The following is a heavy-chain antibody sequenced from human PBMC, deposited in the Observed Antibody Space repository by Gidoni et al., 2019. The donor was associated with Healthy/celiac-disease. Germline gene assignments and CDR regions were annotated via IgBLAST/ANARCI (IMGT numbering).Heavy chain of an antibody. V-gene: IGHV4-34*01. CDR3: ARGLPLRDNYYYYGMDV. CDR2: INHSGST. Sequence: GLEWIGEINHSGSTNYNPSLKSRVTISVDTSKNQFSLKLSSVTAADTAVYYCARGLPLRDNYYYYGMDVWGQGTTVTVSS. J-gene: IGHJ6*02.